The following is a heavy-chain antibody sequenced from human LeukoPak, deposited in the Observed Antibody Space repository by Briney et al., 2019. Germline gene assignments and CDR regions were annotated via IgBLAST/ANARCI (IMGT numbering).Heavy chain of an antibody. CDR3: ARADYYDSSGLIDY. D-gene: IGHD3-22*01. Sequence: RAGGSLRLSCAASGFTFDDYGMSWVRQAPGKGLEWVSGINWNGGSTGYADSVKGRFTISRDNAKNSLYLQMNSLRAEDTALYYCARADYYDSSGLIDYWGQGTLVTVSS. CDR1: GFTFDDYG. J-gene: IGHJ4*02. V-gene: IGHV3-20*04. CDR2: INWNGGST.